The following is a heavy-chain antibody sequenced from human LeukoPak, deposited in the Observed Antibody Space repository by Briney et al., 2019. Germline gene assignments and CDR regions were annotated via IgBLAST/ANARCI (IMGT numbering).Heavy chain of an antibody. D-gene: IGHD6-6*01. CDR1: GFTFSNYA. CDR2: MSGSGVNT. J-gene: IGHJ4*02. V-gene: IGHV3-23*01. CDR3: ARDSSSSAFDY. Sequence: GGSLRLSCAASGFTFSNYAMSWVRQAPGKGLQWVSTMSGSGVNTYYADSVKGRFTVSRDNSKNTLYLQMNSLRAEDTTVYYCARDSSSSAFDYWGQGTLVTVSS.